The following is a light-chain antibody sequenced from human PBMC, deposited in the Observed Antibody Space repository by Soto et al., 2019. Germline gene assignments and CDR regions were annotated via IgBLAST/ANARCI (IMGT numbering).Light chain of an antibody. Sequence: QAVVTQPTSVSGSPGQSITISCTGVSSDIGGYNHVSWYQQHPGKVPRLIIYDVDNRPLGVSNRFSGSQSGNTASLSISGLQAEDEAEYYCCAYTARTTLSWVFGGGTQLTVL. CDR1: SSDIGGYNH. J-gene: IGLJ3*02. CDR3: CAYTARTTLSWV. CDR2: DVD. V-gene: IGLV2-14*03.